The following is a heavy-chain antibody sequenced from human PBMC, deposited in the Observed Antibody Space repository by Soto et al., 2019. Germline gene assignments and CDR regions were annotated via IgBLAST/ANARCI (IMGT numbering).Heavy chain of an antibody. CDR1: GYTFTGYY. J-gene: IGHJ6*02. CDR3: ARDKIPIPGSGWYLSFGYYYYGMDV. Sequence: ASVKVSCKASGYTFTGYYMHWVRQAPGQGLEWMGWINPNSGGTNYAQKFQGWVTMTRDTSISTAYMELSRLRSDDTAVYYCARDKIPIPGSGWYLSFGYYYYGMDVWGQGTTVTVSS. CDR2: INPNSGGT. D-gene: IGHD6-19*01. V-gene: IGHV1-2*04.